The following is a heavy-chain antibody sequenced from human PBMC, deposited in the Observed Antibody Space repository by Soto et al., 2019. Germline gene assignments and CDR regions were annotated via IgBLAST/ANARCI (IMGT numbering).Heavy chain of an antibody. CDR2: INHSGST. CDR1: GGSFSGYY. V-gene: IGHV4-34*01. D-gene: IGHD2-8*02. J-gene: IGHJ4*02. CDR3: ARDKITGLFDY. Sequence: QVQLQQWGAGLLKPSETLSLTCAVYGGSFSGYYWTWIRQPTGTGLEWIGEINHSGSTNYNPSLKSRVTISVDTSKHQFSLKLTSVTAADTAVYYCARDKITGLFDYWGQGTLVTVSS.